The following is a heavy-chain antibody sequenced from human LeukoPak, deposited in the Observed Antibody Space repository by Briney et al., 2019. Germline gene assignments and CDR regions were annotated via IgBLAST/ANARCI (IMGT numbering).Heavy chain of an antibody. V-gene: IGHV3-23*01. J-gene: IGHJ4*02. Sequence: GGSLRLSCAASGFTFSSYEMNWVRQAPGKGLEWVSAISASDGRTHYADSVKGRFTVSRDNSKNTLFLQMNSLRAEDTAVYYCVKGHHYGSGSYWVWGQGALVTVSS. D-gene: IGHD3-10*01. CDR2: ISASDGRT. CDR1: GFTFSSYE. CDR3: VKGHHYGSGSYWV.